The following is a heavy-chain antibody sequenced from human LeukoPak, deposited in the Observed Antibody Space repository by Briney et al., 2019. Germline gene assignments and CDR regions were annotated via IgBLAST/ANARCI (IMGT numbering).Heavy chain of an antibody. D-gene: IGHD2-2*01. Sequence: GGSLRLSCAASGFAFSSYNMKWVRQDPGKGLEWVSFIDTSSSYIYYADSVKGRFTISRDNSKNSLYLQMDSLRVEDTAVYYCARAGYCSSTSCDGGIDYWGQGTLVTVSS. CDR1: GFAFSSYN. CDR2: IDTSSSYI. CDR3: ARAGYCSSTSCDGGIDY. J-gene: IGHJ4*02. V-gene: IGHV3-21*06.